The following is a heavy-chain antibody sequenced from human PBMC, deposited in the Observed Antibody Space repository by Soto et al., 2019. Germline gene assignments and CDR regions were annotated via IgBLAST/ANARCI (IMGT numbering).Heavy chain of an antibody. D-gene: IGHD2-2*01. CDR2: IYHSGST. V-gene: IGHV4-4*02. CDR1: GGSISSSNW. Sequence: QVQLQESGPGLVKPSGTLSLTCAVSGGSISSSNWWSWVRQPPGKGLEWIGEIYHSGSTNYNPSLKSRVTISVDKSKNQCSLKLSSVTAADTAVYYCARDIVVVPAATFYFDLWGRGTLVTVSS. J-gene: IGHJ2*01. CDR3: ARDIVVVPAATFYFDL.